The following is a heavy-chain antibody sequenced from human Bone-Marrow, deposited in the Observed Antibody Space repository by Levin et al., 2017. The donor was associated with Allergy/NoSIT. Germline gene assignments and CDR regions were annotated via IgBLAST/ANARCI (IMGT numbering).Heavy chain of an antibody. CDR3: ARDSRVLRYFDWLFDY. D-gene: IGHD3-9*01. CDR1: GFTFSSYS. V-gene: IGHV3-21*01. J-gene: IGHJ4*02. CDR2: ISSSSSYI. Sequence: GGSLRLSCAASGFTFSSYSMNWVRQAPGKGLEWVSSISSSSSYIYYADSVKGRFTISRDNAKNSLYLQMNSLRAEDTAVYYCARDSRVLRYFDWLFDYWGQGTLVTVSS.